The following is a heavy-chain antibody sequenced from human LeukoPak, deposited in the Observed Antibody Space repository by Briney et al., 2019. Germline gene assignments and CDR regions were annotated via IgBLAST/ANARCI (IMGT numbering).Heavy chain of an antibody. CDR2: ISWNSGSI. V-gene: IGHV3-9*01. D-gene: IGHD3-22*01. CDR1: GFTFDDYA. Sequence: GGSLRLSCAASGFTFDDYAMHWVRQAPGKGLEWVSGISWNSGSIGYADSVKGRFTISRDNAKNSLYLQMNSLRAEDTALYYCAKLGSGYLWGQGTLVTVSS. CDR3: AKLGSGYL. J-gene: IGHJ4*02.